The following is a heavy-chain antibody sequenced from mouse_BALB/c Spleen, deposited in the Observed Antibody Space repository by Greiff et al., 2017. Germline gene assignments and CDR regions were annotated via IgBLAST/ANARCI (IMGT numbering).Heavy chain of an antibody. Sequence: VKLMESGPGLVAPSQSLSITCTVSGFSLTSYGVHWVRQPPGKGLEWLGVIWAGGSTNYNSALMSRLSISKDNSKSQVFLKMNSLQTDDTAMYYCARNYYYGSSPVFDVWGAGTTVTVSS. CDR3: ARNYYYGSSPVFDV. CDR1: GFSLTSYG. V-gene: IGHV2-9*02. CDR2: IWAGGST. J-gene: IGHJ1*01. D-gene: IGHD1-1*01.